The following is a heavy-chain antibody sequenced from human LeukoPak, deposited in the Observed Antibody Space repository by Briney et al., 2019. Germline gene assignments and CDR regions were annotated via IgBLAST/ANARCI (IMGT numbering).Heavy chain of an antibody. V-gene: IGHV3-53*01. CDR3: ARELQQLGFDP. CDR2: IYSGGST. CDR1: GFTFSSYT. Sequence: TGGSLRLSCAASGFTFSSYTMHWVRQAPGKGLEWVSVIYSGGSTYYADSVKGRFTISRDNSKNTLYLQMNSLRAEDTAVYYCARELQQLGFDPWGQGTLVTVSS. D-gene: IGHD6-13*01. J-gene: IGHJ5*02.